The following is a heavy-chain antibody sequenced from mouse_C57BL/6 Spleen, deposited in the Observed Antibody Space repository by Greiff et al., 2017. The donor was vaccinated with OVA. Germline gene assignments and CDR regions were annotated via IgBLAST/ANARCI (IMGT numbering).Heavy chain of an antibody. CDR2: IYPSDSET. Sequence: QVQLQQPGAELVRPGSSVKLSCKASGYTFTSYWMDWVKQRPGQGLEWIGNIYPSDSETHYNQKFKDKATLTVDKSSSTAYMQLSSLTSEDSAVYYCARTNWDVRGLFDYWGQGTTLTVSS. J-gene: IGHJ2*01. V-gene: IGHV1-61*01. CDR1: GYTFTSYW. CDR3: ARTNWDVRGLFDY. D-gene: IGHD4-1*01.